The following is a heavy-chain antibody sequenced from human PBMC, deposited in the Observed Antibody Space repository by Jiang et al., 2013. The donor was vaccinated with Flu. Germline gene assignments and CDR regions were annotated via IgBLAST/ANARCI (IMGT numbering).Heavy chain of an antibody. V-gene: IGHV5-10-1*01. CDR3: ARPATYYYDSSGHYPPGY. CDR1: GYSFTSYW. D-gene: IGHD3-22*01. Sequence: GAEVKKPGESLKISCKGSGYSFTSYWISWLRQMPGKGLEWLGRIDPADSYTKYSPSFQGHVTISVDKSTNTAYLQWSSLRASDTAMYYCARPATYYYDSSGHYPPGYWGQGTLVTVSS. CDR2: IDPADSYT. J-gene: IGHJ4*02.